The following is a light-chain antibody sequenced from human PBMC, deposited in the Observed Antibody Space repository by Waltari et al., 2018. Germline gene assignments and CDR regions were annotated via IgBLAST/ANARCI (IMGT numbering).Light chain of an antibody. CDR3: QAWDSGTEV. J-gene: IGLJ3*02. V-gene: IGLV3-1*01. CDR1: ELGDKY. CDR2: QDT. Sequence: SYELTQPPSVTVSPGQTASITCTGDELGDKYASWYQQKPGQSPVLVIYQDTRRPSGIPERFSGSNSGNRVTLTISGTQAMDEADYYCQAWDSGTEVFGGGTKLTVL.